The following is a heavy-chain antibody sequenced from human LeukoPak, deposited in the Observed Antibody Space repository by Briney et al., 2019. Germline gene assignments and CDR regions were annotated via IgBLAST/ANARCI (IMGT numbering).Heavy chain of an antibody. J-gene: IGHJ3*02. CDR2: INPNSGGT. CDR3: AREMGEGSCYGWPCPYAFDI. D-gene: IGHD2-15*01. CDR1: GYTFTGYY. Sequence: ASVKVSCKASGYTFTGYYMHWVRQAPGQGLEWMGWINPNSGGTNYAQKFQGRVTMTRDTSISTAYMELSRLRSDDTAVYCCAREMGEGSCYGWPCPYAFDIWGRGTMVTVSS. V-gene: IGHV1-2*02.